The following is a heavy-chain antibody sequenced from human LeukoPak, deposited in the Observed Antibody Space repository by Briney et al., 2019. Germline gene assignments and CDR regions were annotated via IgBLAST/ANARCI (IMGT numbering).Heavy chain of an antibody. J-gene: IGHJ4*02. CDR2: ISGSGGST. CDR3: AKSPYCSSTSCYPYFDY. CDR1: GFTFSSYA. D-gene: IGHD2-2*01. Sequence: GGSLRLSCAASGFTFSSYAMSWVRQAPGKGLEWVSAISGSGGSTYYADSVKGRFTISRDNSKNTLYLQMNSLRAEDTAVYYCAKSPYCSSTSCYPYFDYWGRGTLVTVSS. V-gene: IGHV3-23*01.